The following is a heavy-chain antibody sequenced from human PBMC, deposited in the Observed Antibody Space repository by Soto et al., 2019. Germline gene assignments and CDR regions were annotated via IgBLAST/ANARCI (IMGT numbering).Heavy chain of an antibody. CDR1: GFIFKMYW. V-gene: IGHV3-74*01. J-gene: IGHJ4*02. D-gene: IGHD3-10*01. CDR2: IYNDGTYS. Sequence: GGSLRLSCAASGFIFKMYWMHWVRQSPGKGLVWISRIYNDGTYSDYADSVRGRFTISRDNVNDTLYLQMNNLRAEDSGLYYCTRGPRPISTGTGAYWGQGTLVTVSS. CDR3: TRGPRPISTGTGAY.